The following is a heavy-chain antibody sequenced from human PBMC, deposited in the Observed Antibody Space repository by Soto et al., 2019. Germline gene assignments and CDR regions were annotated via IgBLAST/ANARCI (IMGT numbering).Heavy chain of an antibody. V-gene: IGHV4-34*01. J-gene: IGHJ4*02. Sequence: SSETLSLTCAVYGGSFSGYYWTWIRQPPGKGLEWIGEINHSESTNYNPSLKSRVTISVDTSKNQFSLKLSSVTAADTAVYYCARANPTYYYDSSGYYTSNFDYWGQGTLVTVSS. CDR3: ARANPTYYYDSSGYYTSNFDY. CDR1: GGSFSGYY. CDR2: INHSEST. D-gene: IGHD3-22*01.